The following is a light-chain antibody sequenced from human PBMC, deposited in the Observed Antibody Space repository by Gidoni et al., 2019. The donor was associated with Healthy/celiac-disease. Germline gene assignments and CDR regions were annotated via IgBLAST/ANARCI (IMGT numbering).Light chain of an antibody. CDR2: WAS. Sequence: DIVMTQSPESLAVSLGERATINCKSSQSVLYSSNHKNYLAWYQQKPGQPPKLLIYWASTRESGVPDRFSGSGSGTDFTLTISSLQAEDVAVYYCQQYRTFGQGTKVEIK. J-gene: IGKJ1*01. CDR1: QSVLYSSNHKNY. V-gene: IGKV4-1*01. CDR3: QQYRT.